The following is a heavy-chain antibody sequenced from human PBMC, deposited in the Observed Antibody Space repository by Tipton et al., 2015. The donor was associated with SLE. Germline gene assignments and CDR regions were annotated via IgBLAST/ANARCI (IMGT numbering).Heavy chain of an antibody. CDR3: ARDPRKAVFDY. CDR2: IWYDGSNK. D-gene: IGHD1-14*01. Sequence: SLRLSCAASGFTFSSYGMHWVRQAPGKGLEWVAVIWYDGSNKYYADSVKGRFTISRDNSKNTLYLQMNSLRAEDTAVYYCARDPRKAVFDYWGQGTLVTVSS. CDR1: GFTFSSYG. J-gene: IGHJ4*02. V-gene: IGHV3-33*01.